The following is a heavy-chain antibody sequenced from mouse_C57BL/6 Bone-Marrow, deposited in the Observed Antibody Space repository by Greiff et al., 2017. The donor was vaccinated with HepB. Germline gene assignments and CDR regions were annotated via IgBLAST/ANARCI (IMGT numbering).Heavy chain of an antibody. CDR1: GYAFSSSW. CDR2: IYPGDGDT. J-gene: IGHJ4*01. V-gene: IGHV1-82*01. D-gene: IGHD3-2*02. Sequence: VKLMESGPELVKPGASVKISCKASGYAFSSSWMNWVKQRPGKGLEWIGRIYPGDGDTNYNGKFKGKATLTADKSSSTAYMQLSSLTSEDSAVYFCARAGTAQATWAMDYWGQGTSVTVSS. CDR3: ARAGTAQATWAMDY.